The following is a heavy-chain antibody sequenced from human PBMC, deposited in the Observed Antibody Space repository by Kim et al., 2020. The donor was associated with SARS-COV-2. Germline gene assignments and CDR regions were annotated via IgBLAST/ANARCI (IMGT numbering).Heavy chain of an antibody. J-gene: IGHJ4*02. D-gene: IGHD6-13*01. Sequence: SETLSLTCTVSGDSISSYYWSWIRQPPGKGLEWIGYIYYSGSTNYNPSLKSRVTISVDTSKNQFSLKLSSVTAADTAVYYCAKLAAAGSFFDYWGQGTLVTVSS. CDR3: AKLAAAGSFFDY. CDR1: GDSISSYY. V-gene: IGHV4-59*13. CDR2: IYYSGST.